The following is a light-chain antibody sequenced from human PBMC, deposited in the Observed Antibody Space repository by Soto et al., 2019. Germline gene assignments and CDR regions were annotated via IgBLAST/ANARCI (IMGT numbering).Light chain of an antibody. J-gene: IGKJ1*01. CDR2: GAS. CDR1: QTISSRY. CDR3: QQYGSSRT. Sequence: EIVLTQSPGTLSLSPGEGATLSCRASQTISSRYLAWYQQKPGQAPRLLIYGASSRAAGLPGRFSGSGSGTDFTLTISRLEPEDFAVYYCQQYGSSRTFGQGTKVEV. V-gene: IGKV3-20*01.